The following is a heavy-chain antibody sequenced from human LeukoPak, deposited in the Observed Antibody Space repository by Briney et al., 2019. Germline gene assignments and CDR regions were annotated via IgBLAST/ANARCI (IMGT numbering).Heavy chain of an antibody. CDR1: GFTFSGYA. Sequence: GGSLRLSCAASGFTFSGYAMSWVRQAPGKGLEWVSAISGSGGNTYYADSVKGRFAISRDNSKNTLYLQMNSLRAEDTAVYYCAKENGHYGDTFDYWGQGTLVTVSS. J-gene: IGHJ4*02. CDR2: ISGSGGNT. D-gene: IGHD4-17*01. V-gene: IGHV3-23*01. CDR3: AKENGHYGDTFDY.